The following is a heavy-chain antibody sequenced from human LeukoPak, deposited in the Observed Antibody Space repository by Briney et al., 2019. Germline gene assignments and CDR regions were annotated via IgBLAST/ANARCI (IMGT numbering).Heavy chain of an antibody. Sequence: ASVKVSCKASGYTFTDYYMHWVRQAPGQGLEWMGWINPNSGVTNYAQKFQGRVTMTRDTSISTAYMELTRLRFDDTAVYYCAAGESVNYYFYYYMDVWGKGTTVTVSS. CDR2: INPNSGVT. J-gene: IGHJ6*03. CDR3: AAGESVNYYFYYYMDV. V-gene: IGHV1-2*02. CDR1: GYTFTDYY. D-gene: IGHD4-17*01.